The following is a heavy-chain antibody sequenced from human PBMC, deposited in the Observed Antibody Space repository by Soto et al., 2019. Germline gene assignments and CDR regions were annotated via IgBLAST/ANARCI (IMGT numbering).Heavy chain of an antibody. CDR1: GFTFSSYG. J-gene: IGHJ4*02. D-gene: IGHD3-22*01. CDR3: ARGNYDSSGYPDY. V-gene: IGHV3-33*01. CDR2: IWYDGSNK. Sequence: GGSLRLSCAASGFTFSSYGMHWVRQAPGKGLEWVAVIWYDGSNKYYADSVKGRFTISRDNSKNTLYLQMNSLRAEDTAVYYCARGNYDSSGYPDYWGQGTLVTVSS.